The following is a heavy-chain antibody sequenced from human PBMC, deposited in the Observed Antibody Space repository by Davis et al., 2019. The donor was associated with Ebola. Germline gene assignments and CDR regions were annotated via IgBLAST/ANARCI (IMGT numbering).Heavy chain of an antibody. V-gene: IGHV4-30-2*01. CDR2: IYHTGSA. J-gene: IGHJ6*02. Sequence: SETLSLTCAVSGGSITSDLYSWSWIRQPPGKGLEWIGYIYHTGSAYYNPSLKRRVTISVDRSKNQFSLILSSVTAADAAVYYCARSASPDYYYYGMDVWGQGTTVTVSS. CDR3: ARSASPDYYYYGMDV. CDR1: GGSITSDLYS.